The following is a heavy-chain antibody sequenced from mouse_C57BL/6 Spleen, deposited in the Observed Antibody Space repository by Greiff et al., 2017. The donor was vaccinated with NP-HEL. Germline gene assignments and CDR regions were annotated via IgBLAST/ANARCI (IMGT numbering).Heavy chain of an antibody. Sequence: QVQLKQSGAELVKPGASVKISCKASGYAFSSYWMNWVKQRPGKGLEWIGQIYPGDGDTNYNGKFKGKATLTADKSSSTAYMQLSSLTSEDSAVYFGARGDYYGYDVAYGGQGTLVTVSA. V-gene: IGHV1-80*01. J-gene: IGHJ3*01. CDR2: IYPGDGDT. CDR1: GYAFSSYW. CDR3: ARGDYYGYDVAY. D-gene: IGHD2-2*01.